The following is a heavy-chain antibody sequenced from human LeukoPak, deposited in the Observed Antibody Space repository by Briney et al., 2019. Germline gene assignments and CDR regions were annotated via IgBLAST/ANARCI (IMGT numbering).Heavy chain of an antibody. CDR1: GYTLTELS. CDR2: FDPEDGET. Sequence: ASVKVSRKVSGYTLTELSMHWVRQAPGKGLEWMGGFDPEDGETIYAQKFQGRVTMTEDTSTDTAYMELSSLRSEDTAVYYCATGAPGYDYVWGSYRYTGLDCWGQGTLFTVSS. J-gene: IGHJ4*02. D-gene: IGHD3-16*02. V-gene: IGHV1-24*01. CDR3: ATGAPGYDYVWGSYRYTGLDC.